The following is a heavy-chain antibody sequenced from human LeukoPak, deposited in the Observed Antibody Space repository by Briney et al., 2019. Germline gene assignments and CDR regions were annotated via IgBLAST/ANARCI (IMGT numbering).Heavy chain of an antibody. CDR3: ARGWGWSGSYGVFDI. CDR1: GYTFTSYG. V-gene: IGHV1-18*01. D-gene: IGHD1-26*01. J-gene: IGHJ3*02. CDR2: IGAYNGNT. Sequence: ASVKVSSEAAGYTFTSYGISWVRQAPGHRHEWRGWIGAYNGNTNYAQKLQGRVTMTTDTSTSTAYMGLRGLRSDDTGVYCCARGWGWSGSYGVFDIWGQGTMVTVSS.